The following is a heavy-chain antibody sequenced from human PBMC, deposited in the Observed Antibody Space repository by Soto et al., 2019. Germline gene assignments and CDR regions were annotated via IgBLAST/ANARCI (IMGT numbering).Heavy chain of an antibody. D-gene: IGHD6-19*01. CDR3: ATMFEDSSGWYIAFDI. J-gene: IGHJ3*02. V-gene: IGHV1-8*01. CDR1: GYTFTSYD. CDR2: MNPKGGKT. Sequence: ASVKVSCKASGYTFTSYDINWVRQATGQGLEWMGWMNPKGGKTSYAQKFQGRVTMTKDTSTDTAYMELSSLRSEDTAVYYCATMFEDSSGWYIAFDIWGQGTMVTVSS.